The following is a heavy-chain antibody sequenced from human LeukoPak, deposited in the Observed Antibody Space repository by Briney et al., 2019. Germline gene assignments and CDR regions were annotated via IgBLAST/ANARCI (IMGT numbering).Heavy chain of an antibody. D-gene: IGHD6-13*01. CDR3: ARSIPNSSSWYFDY. CDR2: ISAYNGNT. J-gene: IGHJ4*02. Sequence: ASVKVSCKASGYTFANYGISWVRQAPGQGLEWMGWISAYNGNTNYAQKLQGRVTMTTDTSTSTAYMELRSLRSDDTAVYYCARSIPNSSSWYFDYWGQGTLVTVSS. V-gene: IGHV1-18*01. CDR1: GYTFANYG.